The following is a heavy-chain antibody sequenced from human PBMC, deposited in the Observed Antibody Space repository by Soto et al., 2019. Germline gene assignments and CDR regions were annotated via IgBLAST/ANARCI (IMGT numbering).Heavy chain of an antibody. J-gene: IGHJ4*02. CDR2: ISYDGSNK. CDR3: ARHVDRSGNFD. D-gene: IGHD3-3*01. Sequence: PGGSLRLSCAASGFTFSSYAMHWVRRAPGKGLEWVAVISYDGSNKYYADSVKGRFTISRDNSKNTLYLQMNSLRAEDTAVYYCARHVDRSGNFDWGQRTLVTVS. V-gene: IGHV3-30-3*01. CDR1: GFTFSSYA.